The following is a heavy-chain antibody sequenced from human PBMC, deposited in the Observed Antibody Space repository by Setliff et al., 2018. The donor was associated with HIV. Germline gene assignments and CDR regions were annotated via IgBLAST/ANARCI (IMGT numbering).Heavy chain of an antibody. CDR1: GHTFTNVD. J-gene: IGHJ6*04. CDR2: MNPNTGVS. Sequence: ASVKVSSKASGHTFTNVDIHWLRRATGQGLEWMGWMNPNTGVSGYALKFQARVTMTRDTSISTAYMELGSLTSEDAAVYYCARGKGVGGVVITGGLDVWGKGTTVTVSS. V-gene: IGHV1-8*01. CDR3: ARGKGVGGVVITGGLDV. D-gene: IGHD3-10*01.